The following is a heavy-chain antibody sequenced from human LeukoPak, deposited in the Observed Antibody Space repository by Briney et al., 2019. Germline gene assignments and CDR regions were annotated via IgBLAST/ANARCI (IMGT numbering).Heavy chain of an antibody. CDR2: IYYSGRT. J-gene: IGHJ4*02. D-gene: IGHD5-24*01. Sequence: PSETLSLTCNVSGVSITTGSYYWTWIRQHPGKGLEWIGFIYYSGRTDYSPSLKSRAAISLDTSKNQFSLKLNSVTAADTAVYYCARRRRDGYNFYDFWGQGSLVAVSS. CDR3: ARRRRDGYNFYDF. V-gene: IGHV4-31*03. CDR1: GVSITTGSYY.